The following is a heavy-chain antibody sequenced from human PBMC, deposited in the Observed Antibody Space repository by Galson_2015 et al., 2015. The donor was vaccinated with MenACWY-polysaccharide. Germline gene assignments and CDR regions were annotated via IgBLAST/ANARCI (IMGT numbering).Heavy chain of an antibody. CDR1: GFTFDDYA. CDR2: ISWNSGRM. J-gene: IGHJ4*02. Sequence: SLRLCCAASGFTFDDYAMHWVRQAPGKGLEWVSGISWNSGRMTYAGSVKGRFIISRDNAKTSLYLQMNSLRPEDTALYYCAKDISVASVGSDYWGQGTLVTVSS. D-gene: IGHD6-13*01. V-gene: IGHV3-9*01. CDR3: AKDISVASVGSDY.